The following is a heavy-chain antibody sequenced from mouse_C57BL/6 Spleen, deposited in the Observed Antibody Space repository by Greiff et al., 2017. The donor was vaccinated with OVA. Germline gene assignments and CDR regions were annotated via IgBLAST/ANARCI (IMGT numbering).Heavy chain of an antibody. D-gene: IGHD1-1*01. CDR3: AGNGSSWGFAY. Sequence: VKLQQPGAELVKPGASVKLSCKASGYTFTSYWMHWVKQRPGQGLEWIGMIHPNSGSTNYNEKFKSKATLTVDKSSSTAYMQLSSLTSEDSAVYYCAGNGSSWGFAYWGQGTLVTVSA. J-gene: IGHJ3*01. V-gene: IGHV1-64*01. CDR2: IHPNSGST. CDR1: GYTFTSYW.